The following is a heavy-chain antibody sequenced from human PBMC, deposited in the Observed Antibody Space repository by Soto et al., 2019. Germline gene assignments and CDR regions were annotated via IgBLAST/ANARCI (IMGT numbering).Heavy chain of an antibody. Sequence: GGSLRLSCTASGVTFSSYSMSWVRQGPGKGLEWVSAISGNDGSTYYADSVKGRFTISRDNSKNTLHLQMNSLRAEDTAVYYCAKDFTHPFDYWGQGTVVTVSS. J-gene: IGHJ4*02. CDR2: ISGNDGST. CDR3: AKDFTHPFDY. CDR1: GVTFSSYS. V-gene: IGHV3-23*01.